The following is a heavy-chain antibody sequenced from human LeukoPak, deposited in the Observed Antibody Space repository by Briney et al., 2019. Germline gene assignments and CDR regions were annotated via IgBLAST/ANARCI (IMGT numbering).Heavy chain of an antibody. J-gene: IGHJ4*02. Sequence: SETLSLTCAVSGGSISSSSSICWTWVRQPPGKGLEWIGEIYHSGATNYNPSLKSRVTISVDTSKNQFSLKLSSVTAADTAVYYCAREGYYDFWSGYYPNLDYWGQGTLVTVSS. CDR2: IYHSGAT. V-gene: IGHV4-4*02. CDR3: AREGYYDFWSGYYPNLDY. D-gene: IGHD3-3*01. CDR1: GGSISSSSSIC.